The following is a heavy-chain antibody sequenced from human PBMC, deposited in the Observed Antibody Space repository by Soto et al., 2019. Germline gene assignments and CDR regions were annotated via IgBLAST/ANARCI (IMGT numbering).Heavy chain of an antibody. CDR1: GYSFTSYW. CDR2: IYPGDSDT. J-gene: IGHJ4*02. Sequence: GESLKISCKGSGYSFTSYWIGWVRQMPGKGLEWMGIIYPGDSDTRYSPSFQGQVTISADKSISTAYLQWSSLKASDTAMYYCARSPRDYDILTGSGLLDYWGQGTLVTVSS. CDR3: ARSPRDYDILTGSGLLDY. D-gene: IGHD3-9*01. V-gene: IGHV5-51*01.